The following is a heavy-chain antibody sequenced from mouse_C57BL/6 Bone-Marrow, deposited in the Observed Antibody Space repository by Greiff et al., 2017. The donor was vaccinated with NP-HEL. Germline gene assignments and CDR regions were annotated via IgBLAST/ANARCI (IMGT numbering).Heavy chain of an antibody. CDR3: AIRQLRPFDY. V-gene: IGHV1-74*01. CDR2: IHPSDSDT. CDR1: GYTFTSYW. D-gene: IGHD3-2*02. Sequence: VKLMESGAELVKPGASVKVSCKASGYTFTSYWMHWVKQRPGQGLEWIGRIHPSDSDTNYNQKFKGKATLTVDKSSSTAYMQLSSLTSEDSAVYYCAIRQLRPFDYWGQGTTLTVSS. J-gene: IGHJ2*01.